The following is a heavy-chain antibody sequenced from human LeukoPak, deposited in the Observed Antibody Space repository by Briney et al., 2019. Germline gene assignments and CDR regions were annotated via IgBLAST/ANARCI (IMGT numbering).Heavy chain of an antibody. J-gene: IGHJ6*02. CDR3: ARANYSNYSKGGVSNYYYYGMDV. D-gene: IGHD4-11*01. CDR1: GGTFSSYA. CDR2: IIPILGIA. V-gene: IGHV1-69*04. Sequence: SVKVSCKASGGTFSSYAISWVRQAPGQGLEWLGRIIPILGIANYAQKFQGRVTITADKSTSTAYMELSSLRSEDTAVYYCARANYSNYSKGGVSNYYYYGMDVWGQGTTVTVSS.